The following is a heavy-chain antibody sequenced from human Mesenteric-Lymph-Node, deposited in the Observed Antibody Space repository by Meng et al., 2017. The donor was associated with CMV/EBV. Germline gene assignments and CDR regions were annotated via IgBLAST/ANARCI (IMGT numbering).Heavy chain of an antibody. D-gene: IGHD2-15*01. CDR2: ISSSATNV. CDR1: GFGFSDYY. V-gene: IGHV3-11*01. J-gene: IGHJ3*02. Sequence: GGPLRLSCAASGFGFSDYYMSWIRQAPGKGLEWLSYISSSATNVYYADAVRGRFTNSRDNAKNSLDLQLNNLRVEDTAVYYCARGYCSGGSCYRGFDIWGQGATVTVSS. CDR3: ARGYCSGGSCYRGFDI.